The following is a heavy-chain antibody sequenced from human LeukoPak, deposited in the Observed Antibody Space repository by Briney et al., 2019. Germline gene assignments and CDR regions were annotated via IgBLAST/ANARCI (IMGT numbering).Heavy chain of an antibody. D-gene: IGHD2-2*01. CDR3: ARESTSWYFDL. CDR1: GFTFSSIW. Sequence: PGGSLRLSCATSGFTFSSIWMSWVRQAPGKGLEWVANIKHDGSETNYVDSVKGRFTISRDNSKNTLYLQMNSLRAEDTAVYYCARESTSWYFDLWGRGTLVTVSS. J-gene: IGHJ2*01. V-gene: IGHV3-7*05. CDR2: IKHDGSET.